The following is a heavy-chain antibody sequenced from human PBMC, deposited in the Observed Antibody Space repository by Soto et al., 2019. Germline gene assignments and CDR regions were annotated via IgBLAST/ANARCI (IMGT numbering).Heavy chain of an antibody. CDR1: GFTFSNAW. CDR3: NTGWLSNWNYYYYGMDV. D-gene: IGHD3-22*01. V-gene: IGHV3-15*07. Sequence: EVQLVESGGGLVKPGGSLRLSCAASGFTFSNAWMNWVRQAPGKGLEWVGRIKSKTDGGTTDYAAPVKGRFTISRDESKNTLYLQMNSMKTEDTAVYYCNTGWLSNWNYYYYGMDVWGQGTPVTVSS. J-gene: IGHJ6*02. CDR2: IKSKTDGGTT.